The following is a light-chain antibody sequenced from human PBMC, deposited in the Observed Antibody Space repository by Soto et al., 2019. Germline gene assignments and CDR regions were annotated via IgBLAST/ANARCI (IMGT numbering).Light chain of an antibody. CDR3: QSYDKRLTAYV. CDR1: SGDIGGYNY. CDR2: EVT. J-gene: IGLJ1*01. Sequence: QSVLTQPASVSGSPGQSITISCTGTSGDIGGYNYVSWYQQHPGKAPKLLISEVTNRPSGVSNRFSGSKSGNTASLTISGLQAEDEGHYYCQSYDKRLTAYVFGTGTKVTVL. V-gene: IGLV2-14*01.